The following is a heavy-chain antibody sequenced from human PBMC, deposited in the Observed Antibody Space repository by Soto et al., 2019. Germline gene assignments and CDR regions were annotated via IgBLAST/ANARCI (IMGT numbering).Heavy chain of an antibody. J-gene: IGHJ6*02. CDR1: VFTFSSYG. V-gene: IGHV3-33*01. CDR2: IWYDGSNK. Sequence: GGSLRVSCSASVFTFSSYGLHWVRQAPGKGLEWVAVIWYDGSNKYYADSVKGRFTISRENSKNTLFLEMNSLRAEDTAVYYGARHRRTIFGAAPEGGMAFRGQRTTVTLSS. D-gene: IGHD3-3*01. CDR3: ARHRRTIFGAAPEGGMAF.